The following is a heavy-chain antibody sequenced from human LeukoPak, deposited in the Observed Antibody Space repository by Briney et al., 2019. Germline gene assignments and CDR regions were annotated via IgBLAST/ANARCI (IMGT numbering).Heavy chain of an antibody. Sequence: PSETLSLTCDVYGGSFSGYYWSWIRQPPGKGLEWIGEINHSGSTNYNPSLKSRVTISVDTSKNQFSLKVTSMTAADTAVYYCASSVVVPSAADYWGQGTLVTVSS. V-gene: IGHV4-34*01. D-gene: IGHD2-2*01. J-gene: IGHJ4*02. CDR3: ASSVVVPSAADY. CDR1: GGSFSGYY. CDR2: INHSGST.